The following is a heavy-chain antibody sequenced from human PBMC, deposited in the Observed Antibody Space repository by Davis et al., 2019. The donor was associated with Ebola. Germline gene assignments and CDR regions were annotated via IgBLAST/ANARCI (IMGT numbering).Heavy chain of an antibody. Sequence: SETLSLTCAVSGGSISSSNWWSWVRQPPGKGLEWIGEIYHSGSTNYNPSLKSRVTISVDKSKNQFSLRLSSVTAADTALYYCARENCPNDVCYLPFDYWGQGTLVTVSS. CDR3: ARENCPNDVCYLPFDY. V-gene: IGHV4-4*02. J-gene: IGHJ4*02. CDR2: IYHSGST. D-gene: IGHD2-8*01. CDR1: GGSISSSNW.